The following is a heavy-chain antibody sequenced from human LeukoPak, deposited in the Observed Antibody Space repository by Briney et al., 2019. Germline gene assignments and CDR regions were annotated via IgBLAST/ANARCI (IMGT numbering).Heavy chain of an antibody. CDR1: GGSFSGYY. CDR2: INHSGST. J-gene: IGHJ1*01. D-gene: IGHD6-19*01. Sequence: SETLSLTCAVYGGSFSGYYWSWIRQPPEKGLEWIGEINHSGSTNYNPSLKSRVTISVDTSKNQFSLKLSSVTAADTAVYYCARGPYSSGWYDFGYFQHWGQGTLVTVSS. CDR3: ARGPYSSGWYDFGYFQH. V-gene: IGHV4-34*01.